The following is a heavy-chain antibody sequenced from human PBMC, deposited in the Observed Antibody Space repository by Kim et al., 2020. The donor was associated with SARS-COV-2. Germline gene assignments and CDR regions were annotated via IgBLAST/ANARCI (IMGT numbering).Heavy chain of an antibody. CDR1: GYTFTSYG. CDR2: ISAYNGNT. V-gene: IGHV1-18*04. D-gene: IGHD5-18*01. Sequence: ASVKVSCKASGYTFTSYGISWVRQAPGQGLEWMGWISAYNGNTNYAQKLQGRVTMTTDTSTSTAYMELRSLRSDDTAVYYCARDIGIQLWPRPSFDYWGQGTLVTVSS. J-gene: IGHJ4*02. CDR3: ARDIGIQLWPRPSFDY.